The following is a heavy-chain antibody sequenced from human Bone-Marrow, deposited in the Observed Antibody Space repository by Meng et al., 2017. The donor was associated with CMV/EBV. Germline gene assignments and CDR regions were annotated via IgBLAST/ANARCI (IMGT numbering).Heavy chain of an antibody. J-gene: IGHJ2*01. V-gene: IGHV3-72*01. CDR3: ARHPRYCSSTSCYGGFDL. CDR1: GFTFSDHH. D-gene: IGHD2-2*01. Sequence: GGSLRLSCAASGFTFSDHHMDWVRQAPGKGLEWVGRSRNKAHSYTTEYAASVKGRFTISRDDSKNSLYVQMNSLKTEDTAVYYCARHPRYCSSTSCYGGFDLWGRGTLVTVSS. CDR2: SRNKAHSYTT.